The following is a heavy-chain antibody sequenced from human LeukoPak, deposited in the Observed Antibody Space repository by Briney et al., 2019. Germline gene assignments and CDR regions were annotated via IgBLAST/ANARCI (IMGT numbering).Heavy chain of an antibody. CDR2: IYTSGST. Sequence: PSQTLSLTCTVSGGSISSGSYYWSWIRQPAGKGLEWIGRIYTSGSTNYNPSLKSRVTISVDTSKNQFSLKLSSVTAADTAVYYCARDGCSSTSCYYNWFDPWGQGTLVTVSS. CDR1: GGSISSGSYY. D-gene: IGHD2-2*01. J-gene: IGHJ5*02. V-gene: IGHV4-61*02. CDR3: ARDGCSSTSCYYNWFDP.